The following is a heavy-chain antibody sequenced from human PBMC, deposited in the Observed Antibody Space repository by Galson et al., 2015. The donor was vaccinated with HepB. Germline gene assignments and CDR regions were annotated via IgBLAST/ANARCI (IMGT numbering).Heavy chain of an antibody. CDR1: GYSFANYW. D-gene: IGHD1-14*01. CDR3: ARQTNLGYYFDY. J-gene: IGHJ4*02. CDR2: IYPGDSDT. Sequence: QSGAEMKKPGESLKISCKGSGYSFANYWIGWVRQMPGKGLEWMGIIYPGDSDTKYSPSFQGQVTISADKSITTAYLLWNTLKASDTAMYYCARQTNLGYYFDYWGQGTLVTVSS. V-gene: IGHV5-51*01.